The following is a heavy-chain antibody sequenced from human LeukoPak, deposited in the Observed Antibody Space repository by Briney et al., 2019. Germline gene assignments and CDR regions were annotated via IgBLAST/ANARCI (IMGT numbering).Heavy chain of an antibody. D-gene: IGHD5-12*01. CDR3: ARAYIVATISFDY. J-gene: IGHJ4*02. Sequence: SVKVSCKASGGTFSSYAISWVRQAPGQGLEWMGGIIPIFGTANYAQKFQGRVTITADESTSTAYMELRSLRSDDTAVYYCARAYIVATISFDYWGQGTLVTVSS. CDR2: IIPIFGTA. CDR1: GGTFSSYA. V-gene: IGHV1-69*13.